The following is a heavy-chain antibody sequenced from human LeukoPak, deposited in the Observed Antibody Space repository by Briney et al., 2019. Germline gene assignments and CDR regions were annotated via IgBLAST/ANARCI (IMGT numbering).Heavy chain of an antibody. D-gene: IGHD1-26*01. J-gene: IGHJ4*02. CDR3: ARGRLSGSYEY. CDR2: IYTSGST. Sequence: PSETLSLTCTVSGGSISSSSYFWGWIRQPPGKGLEWIGRIYTSGSTNYNPSLKSRVTMSVDTSKNQFSLKLSSVTAADTAVYYCARGRLSGSYEYWGQGTLVTVSS. V-gene: IGHV4-61*05. CDR1: GGSISSSSYF.